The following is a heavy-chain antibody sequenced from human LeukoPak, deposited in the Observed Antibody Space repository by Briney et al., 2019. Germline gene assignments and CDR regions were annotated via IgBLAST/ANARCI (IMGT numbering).Heavy chain of an antibody. CDR1: GYSIGSGYY. J-gene: IGHJ5*02. Sequence: SETLSLTCSVSGYSIGSGYYWGWIRQPPGKGLEWIGSIYHSGSTYYNTSLKSRVTISVDTSKNQFSLKLNSVTAADTAVYYCATGWSGYYWTTWGQGTLVAVSS. CDR3: ATGWSGYYWTT. V-gene: IGHV4-38-2*02. CDR2: IYHSGST. D-gene: IGHD3-3*01.